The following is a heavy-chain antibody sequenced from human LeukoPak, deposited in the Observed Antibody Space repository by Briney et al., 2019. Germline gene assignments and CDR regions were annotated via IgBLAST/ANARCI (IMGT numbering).Heavy chain of an antibody. CDR3: ATAWELLSYYYYMDV. Sequence: GESLRLSCVASGVNFDQYAMFWVRHPPGKGLEWVSSISSSSSYISYADSVKGRFTIPRDNAKNSLYLQMNSLRAEDTAVYYCATAWELLSYYYYMDVWGKGTTVTVSS. D-gene: IGHD1-26*01. CDR1: GVNFDQYA. CDR2: ISSSSSYI. V-gene: IGHV3-21*01. J-gene: IGHJ6*03.